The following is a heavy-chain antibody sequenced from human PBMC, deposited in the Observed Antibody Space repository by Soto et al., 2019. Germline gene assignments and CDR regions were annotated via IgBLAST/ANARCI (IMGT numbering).Heavy chain of an antibody. CDR2: IYYSGST. CDR3: AGTPDYYDSSGPFDY. J-gene: IGHJ4*02. D-gene: IGHD3-22*01. CDR1: GGSISSSSYY. Sequence: QLQLQESGPGLVKPSETLSLTCTVSGGSISSSSYYWGWIRQPPGKGLEWIGSIYYSGSTYSNPSLKSRVTISVDTSKNQFSLKLSSVTAADTAVYYCAGTPDYYDSSGPFDYWGQGTLVTVSS. V-gene: IGHV4-39*01.